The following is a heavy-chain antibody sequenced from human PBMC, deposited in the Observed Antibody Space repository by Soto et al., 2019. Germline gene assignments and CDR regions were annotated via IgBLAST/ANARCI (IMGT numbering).Heavy chain of an antibody. V-gene: IGHV3-23*01. J-gene: IGHJ6*02. CDR3: AKGAHSSSSRGVDV. CDR1: GFTFSNYA. CDR2: ISGSGAST. D-gene: IGHD6-6*01. Sequence: EVQMLESGGGLVQPGGSLRLSCAASGFTFSNYAMTWVRQAPGKGLEWVSGISGSGASTFYADSVKGRFTTSRDTSRNTLYLQMNSLRAEDTAVYYCAKGAHSSSSRGVDVWGQGTTVTVSS.